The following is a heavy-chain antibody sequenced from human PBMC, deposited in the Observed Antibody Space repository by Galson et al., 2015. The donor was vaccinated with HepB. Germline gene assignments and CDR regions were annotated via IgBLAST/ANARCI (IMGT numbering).Heavy chain of an antibody. CDR2: IYPGDSDT. J-gene: IGHJ6*02. V-gene: IGHV5-51*01. CDR1: GYNFTSYW. Sequence: QSGAEVKKPGESLKISCTGSGYNFTSYWIGWVRQMPGKGLEWMGIIYPGDSDTLYSPSFQGQVTISADKSISTAYLQWSSLQASDTAMYYCARRLSDGYYYYGMDVWGHGTTVTVSS. D-gene: IGHD2-21*02. CDR3: ARRLSDGYYYYGMDV.